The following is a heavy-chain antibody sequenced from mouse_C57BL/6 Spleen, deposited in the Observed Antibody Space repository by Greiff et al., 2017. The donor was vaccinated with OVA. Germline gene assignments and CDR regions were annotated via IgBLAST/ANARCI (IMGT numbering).Heavy chain of an antibody. CDR1: GFTFSSYA. Sequence: EVQRVESGEGLVKPGGSLKLSCAASGFTFSSYAMSWVRQTPEKRLEWVAYISSGGDYIYYADTVKGRFTISRDNARNTLYLQMSSLKSEDTAMYYCTSEDYYYGSSYAMDYWGQGTSVTVSS. CDR3: TSEDYYYGSSYAMDY. CDR2: ISSGGDYI. J-gene: IGHJ4*01. V-gene: IGHV5-9-1*02. D-gene: IGHD1-1*01.